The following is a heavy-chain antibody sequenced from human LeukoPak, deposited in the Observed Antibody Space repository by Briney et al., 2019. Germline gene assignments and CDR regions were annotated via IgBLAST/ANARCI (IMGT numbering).Heavy chain of an antibody. CDR2: INPNSGGT. Sequence: GASVKVSCMASGYTFTGYYMHWVRQAPGQGLEWMGWINPNSGGTNYAQKFQGRVTMTRDTSISTAYMELSRLRSDDTAVYYCARDPSGAYCGGDCFFPPDYWGQGTLVTVSS. V-gene: IGHV1-2*02. CDR1: GYTFTGYY. J-gene: IGHJ4*02. D-gene: IGHD2-21*02. CDR3: ARDPSGAYCGGDCFFPPDY.